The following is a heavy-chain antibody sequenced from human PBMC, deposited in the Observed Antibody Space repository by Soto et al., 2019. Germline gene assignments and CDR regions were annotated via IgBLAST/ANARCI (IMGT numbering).Heavy chain of an antibody. Sequence: SETLSLTCTVSGGSISSSSYYWGWIRQPPGKGLEWIANIYYSGSTYYNPSLKSRVTISVDTSKNQFSLNLSSVTATDAAVYYCARRYCTNGICYYFDYWGQGALVTVSS. CDR1: GGSISSSSYY. D-gene: IGHD2-8*01. CDR3: ARRYCTNGICYYFDY. J-gene: IGHJ4*02. CDR2: IYYSGST. V-gene: IGHV4-39*01.